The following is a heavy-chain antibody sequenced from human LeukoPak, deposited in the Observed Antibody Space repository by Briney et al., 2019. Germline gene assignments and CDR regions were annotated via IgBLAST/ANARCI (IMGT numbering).Heavy chain of an antibody. CDR1: GYTFTGYY. J-gene: IGHJ4*02. V-gene: IGHV1-2*02. Sequence: ASVKVSCMASGYTFTGYYMHWVRQAPGQGLEWMGWINPNSGGTNYAQKFQGRVTMTRDTSISTAYMELSRLRSDDTAVYYCARAPGGYYDSSGYSVDYWGQGTLVTVSS. D-gene: IGHD3-22*01. CDR2: INPNSGGT. CDR3: ARAPGGYYDSSGYSVDY.